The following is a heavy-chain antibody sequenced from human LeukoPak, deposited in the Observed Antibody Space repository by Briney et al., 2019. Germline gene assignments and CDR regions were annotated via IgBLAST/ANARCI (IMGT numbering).Heavy chain of an antibody. D-gene: IGHD5-18*01. CDR2: IYYSGST. CDR1: GGSISSYY. CDR3: ARHGGYSYGFSHFDY. V-gene: IGHV4-59*08. J-gene: IGHJ4*02. Sequence: SETLSLTCTVSGGSISSYYWSWIRQPPGKGLEWIGYIYYSGSTNYNPSLKSRVTISVDTYKNQFALKLSSVTAADTAVYYCARHGGYSYGFSHFDYWGQGTLVTVSS.